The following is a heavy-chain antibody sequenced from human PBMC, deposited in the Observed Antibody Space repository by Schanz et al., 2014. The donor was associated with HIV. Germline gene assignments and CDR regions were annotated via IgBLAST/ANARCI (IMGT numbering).Heavy chain of an antibody. V-gene: IGHV4-31*03. CDR1: GASVSSSIYY. J-gene: IGHJ4*02. Sequence: QVQLRESGPGLVKPSETLSLTCTVSGASVSSSIYYWSWIRQLPGQGLEWIGYMFYRGTTYFHPSPKSRVSMSVDASKNQFSLMLTSVTAADTAIYYCARVPAGSGSNFDSWGQGTLVIVSS. D-gene: IGHD3-10*01. CDR2: MFYRGTT. CDR3: ARVPAGSGSNFDS.